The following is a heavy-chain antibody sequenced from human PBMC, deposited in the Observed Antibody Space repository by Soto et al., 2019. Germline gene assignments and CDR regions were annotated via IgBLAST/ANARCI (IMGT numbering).Heavy chain of an antibody. CDR1: GFTFSNSY. CDR2: INQNGGEK. J-gene: IGHJ4*02. CDR3: ASGWGSFLH. V-gene: IGHV3-7*01. D-gene: IGHD3-16*01. Sequence: EVRLVESGGGLVQPGGSLRLSCAASGFTFSNSYMSWVRQAPGKGLEWVANINQNGGEKYYVDSVKGRFTISRDNAKYSLYLQMSSLRAEDTAVYFCASGWGSFLHWGKGTLVTVSS.